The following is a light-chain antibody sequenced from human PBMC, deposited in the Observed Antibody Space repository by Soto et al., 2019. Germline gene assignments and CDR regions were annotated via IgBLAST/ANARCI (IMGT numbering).Light chain of an antibody. J-gene: IGKJ3*01. Sequence: DIQMTQSPSTLSASVGDRVTLTCRASQSISSWLAWYQQKPGKAPNLLMYDASTLESGVPSRFSGSGSGTEFTLTISSLQAYDFATDYCQQYKSLPFSFGPGTKVDIK. CDR2: DAS. CDR1: QSISSW. CDR3: QQYKSLPFS. V-gene: IGKV1-5*01.